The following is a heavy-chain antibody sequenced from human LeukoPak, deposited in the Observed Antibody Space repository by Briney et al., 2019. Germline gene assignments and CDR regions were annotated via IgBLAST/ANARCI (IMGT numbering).Heavy chain of an antibody. D-gene: IGHD2-2*02. Sequence: SETLSLTCTVSGGSISSSSYYWGWIRQPPGKGLEWIGSIYYSGSTYYNPSLKSRVTISVDTSKNQFSLKLSSVTAADTAVYYCASRYCSSTSCYSPLWFDPWGQGTLVTVSS. J-gene: IGHJ5*02. V-gene: IGHV4-39*01. CDR1: GGSISSSSYY. CDR3: ASRYCSSTSCYSPLWFDP. CDR2: IYYSGST.